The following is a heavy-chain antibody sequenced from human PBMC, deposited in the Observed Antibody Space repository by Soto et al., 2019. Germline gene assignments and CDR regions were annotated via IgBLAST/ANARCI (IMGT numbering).Heavy chain of an antibody. V-gene: IGHV1-69*01. Sequence: QVQLVQSGAEVKTPGSSVKVSCKASGGTFSSYAISWVRQAPGQGLEWMGGIIPIFGTANYAQKFQGRVTITADESTSTAYMELSSLRSEDTAVYYCARDRQMATINFYYFDYWGQGTLVTVSS. CDR3: ARDRQMATINFYYFDY. CDR2: IIPIFGTA. CDR1: GGTFSSYA. J-gene: IGHJ4*02. D-gene: IGHD5-12*01.